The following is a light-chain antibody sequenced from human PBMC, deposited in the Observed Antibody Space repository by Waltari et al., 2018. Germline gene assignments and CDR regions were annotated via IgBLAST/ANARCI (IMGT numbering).Light chain of an antibody. CDR3: HQYDTSPQT. V-gene: IGKV3-20*01. CDR1: QNIRGAY. Sequence: CRASQNIRGAYVAWYQQRPGQAPRLLIYDSFIRATGIPDRFSGSGSGADFTLTISSLAPEDSAVYFCHQYDTSPQTFGQGTKVSIK. CDR2: DSF. J-gene: IGKJ1*01.